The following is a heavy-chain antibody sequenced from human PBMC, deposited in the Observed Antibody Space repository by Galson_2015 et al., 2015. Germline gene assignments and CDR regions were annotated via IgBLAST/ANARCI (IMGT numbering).Heavy chain of an antibody. J-gene: IGHJ4*02. D-gene: IGHD5-12*01. CDR2: SYFSGST. V-gene: IGHV4-31*03. CDR1: GASISTGGYY. CDR3: ARVMKWLRYGYYFDF. Sequence: TLSLTCSVSGASISTGGYYWSWVRQHPGKGLEWIGYSYFSGSTYYNPSLKSRVNISVDTSKNQFSLKLRSVTAADTALYYCARVMKWLRYGYYFDFWGQGTLVTVSS.